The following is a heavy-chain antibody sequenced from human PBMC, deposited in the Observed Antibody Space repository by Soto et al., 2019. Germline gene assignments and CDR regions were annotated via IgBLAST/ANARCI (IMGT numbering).Heavy chain of an antibody. Sequence: QVHLQESGPGLVKSSQTLSLTCTVSGGSISSGGNYWSWIRQHPGKGLEWIGYVYHSGSTYYNPSLKSRVTISVDTSKNQFSLKLNALTAADTAVYYCASGRMVRAVIYYYGMDVWGQGTTVTVSS. D-gene: IGHD3-10*01. V-gene: IGHV4-31*03. CDR1: GGSISSGGNY. CDR2: VYHSGST. CDR3: ASGRMVRAVIYYYGMDV. J-gene: IGHJ6*02.